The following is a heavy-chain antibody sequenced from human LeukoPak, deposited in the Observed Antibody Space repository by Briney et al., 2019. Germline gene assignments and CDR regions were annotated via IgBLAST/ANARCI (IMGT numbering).Heavy chain of an antibody. D-gene: IGHD5-18*01. V-gene: IGHV1-69*13. J-gene: IGHJ3*02. CDR1: GGTFSSYA. CDR3: ARDHRGVTLYSYGTAGAFDI. Sequence: SVKVSCKAYGGTFSSYAIRWVRQAPGQGLEWMGGIIPIFGTANYAQKFQGRVTIAADESPSTAYMELSSLRSEDTAVYYCARDHRGVTLYSYGTAGAFDIWGQGTMVTVSS. CDR2: IIPIFGTA.